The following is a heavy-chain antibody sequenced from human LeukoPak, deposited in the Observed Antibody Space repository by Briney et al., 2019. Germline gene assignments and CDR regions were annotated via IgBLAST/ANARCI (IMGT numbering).Heavy chain of an antibody. J-gene: IGHJ6*02. D-gene: IGHD4-17*01. CDR2: INPSGGST. V-gene: IGHV1-46*01. Sequence: ASVKVSCKASGYTFTSYYMHWARQAPGQGLEWMGIINPSGGSTSYAQKFQGRVTMTRDTSTSTVYMELSSLRSGDTAVYYCARDSTVTTGRYYYYGMDVWGQGTTVTVSS. CDR1: GYTFTSYY. CDR3: ARDSTVTTGRYYYYGMDV.